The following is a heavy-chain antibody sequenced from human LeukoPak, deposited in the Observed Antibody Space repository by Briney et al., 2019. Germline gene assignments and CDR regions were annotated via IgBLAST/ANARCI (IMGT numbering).Heavy chain of an antibody. J-gene: IGHJ4*02. V-gene: IGHV4-34*01. Sequence: PSETLSLTCAVYGGSFSGYYWSWIRQPPGKGLEWIGEINHSGSTNYNPSLKSRVTISVDTSKNQFSLKLSSVTAADTAVYFCARGYLRNQFDYWGQGTLVTVSS. CDR1: GGSFSGYY. D-gene: IGHD1-14*01. CDR2: INHSGST. CDR3: ARGYLRNQFDY.